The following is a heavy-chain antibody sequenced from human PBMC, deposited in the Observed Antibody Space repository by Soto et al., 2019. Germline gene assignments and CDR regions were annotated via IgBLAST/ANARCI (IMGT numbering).Heavy chain of an antibody. J-gene: IGHJ3*02. CDR1: GYTFTSYY. CDR2: INPSGGST. Sequence: ASVKVSCKASGYTFTSYYMHWVRQAPGQGLEWMGIINPSGGSTSYAQKFQGRVTMTRDTSTSTVYMELSSLRSEDTAVYYCARDTQLGRYFDWLSPYFDIWRQGTMVTVSS. D-gene: IGHD3-9*01. V-gene: IGHV1-46*01. CDR3: ARDTQLGRYFDWLSPYFDI.